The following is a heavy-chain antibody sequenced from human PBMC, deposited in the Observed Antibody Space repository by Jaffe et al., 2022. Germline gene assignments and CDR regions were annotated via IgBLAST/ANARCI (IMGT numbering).Heavy chain of an antibody. V-gene: IGHV4-38-2*01. CDR1: GYSISSGYY. CDR3: ARHYDSSGSAWLDAFDI. CDR2: IYHSGST. D-gene: IGHD3-22*01. J-gene: IGHJ3*02. Sequence: QVQLQESGPGLVKPSETLSLTCAVSGYSISSGYYWGWIRQPPGKGLEWIGSIYHSGSTYYNPSLKSRVTISVDTSKNQFSLKLSSVTAADTAVYYCARHYDSSGSAWLDAFDIWGQGTMVTVSS.